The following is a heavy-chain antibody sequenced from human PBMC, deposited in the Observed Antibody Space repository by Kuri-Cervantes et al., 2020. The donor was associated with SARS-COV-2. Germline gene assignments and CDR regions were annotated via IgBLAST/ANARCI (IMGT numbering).Heavy chain of an antibody. J-gene: IGHJ5*02. V-gene: IGHV4-34*01. CDR1: GGSISSYY. CDR2: INHSGST. CDR3: ARGRGTMVLNWFDP. D-gene: IGHD3-10*01. Sequence: SETLSLTCTVSGGSISSYYWSWIRQPPGKGLEWIGEINHSGSTNYNPSLKSRVTISVDTSKNQFSLKLSSVTAADTAGYYCARGRGTMVLNWFDPWGQGTLVTVSS.